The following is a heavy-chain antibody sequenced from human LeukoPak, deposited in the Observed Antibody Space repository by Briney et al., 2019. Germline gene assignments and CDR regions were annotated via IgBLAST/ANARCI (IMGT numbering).Heavy chain of an antibody. CDR1: GGSFSGYY. Sequence: SETLSLTCAVYGGSFSGYYWSWIRQPPGKGLEWIGEINHSGSTNYNPSLKSRVTISVDTSKNQFSLKLSSVTVADTAVYYCARGLQSYYFDYWGQGTLVTVSS. D-gene: IGHD4-11*01. V-gene: IGHV4-34*01. CDR3: ARGLQSYYFDY. CDR2: INHSGST. J-gene: IGHJ4*02.